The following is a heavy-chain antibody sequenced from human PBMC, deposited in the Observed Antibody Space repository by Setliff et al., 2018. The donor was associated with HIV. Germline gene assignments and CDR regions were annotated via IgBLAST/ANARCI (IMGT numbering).Heavy chain of an antibody. D-gene: IGHD4-17*01. CDR3: AGGDLYGDYAFSY. CDR2: IYYSGSS. V-gene: IGHV4-59*03. J-gene: IGHJ4*02. Sequence: KASETLSLTCAVSGYAISSYYWSVFRQPPGKGLEWIGYIYYSGSSNYNPSLKSRVTISVDTSNNQFSLKLSSVTAADTAVYYCAGGDLYGDYAFSYWGQGTLVTVSS. CDR1: GYAISSYY.